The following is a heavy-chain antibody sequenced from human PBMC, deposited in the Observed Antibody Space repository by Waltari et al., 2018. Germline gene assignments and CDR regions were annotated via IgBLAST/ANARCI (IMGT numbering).Heavy chain of an antibody. V-gene: IGHV4-38-2*02. CDR2: IHHTGTT. J-gene: IGHJ4*02. D-gene: IGHD2-15*01. CDR3: ARGGYHPANFDF. CDR1: GYSIRNNYY. Sequence: QMHLQESGPGLVKHAETLQLTCPLSGYSIRNNYYWAWLRQSPEKGLEWMGAIHHTGTTYYNPSLNSRITMSVDTPNNQFSLKLNSVTAADTAVYYCARGGYHPANFDFWGQGSLVTVSS.